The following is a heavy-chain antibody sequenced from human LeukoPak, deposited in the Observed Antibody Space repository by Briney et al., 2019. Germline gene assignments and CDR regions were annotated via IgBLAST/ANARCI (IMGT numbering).Heavy chain of an antibody. V-gene: IGHV1-18*01. J-gene: IGHJ5*02. D-gene: IGHD4-17*01. CDR2: ISAYNGNT. CDR1: GYTFTSCG. Sequence: ASVKVSCKASGYTFTSCGISWVRQAPGQGLEWMGWISAYNGNTNYAQKLQGRVTMTTDTSTSTAYMELRSLSSVTAADTAVYYCASREMTTVTTWVQDLNNWFDPWGQGTLVTVSS. CDR3: ASREMTTVTTWVQDLNNWFDP.